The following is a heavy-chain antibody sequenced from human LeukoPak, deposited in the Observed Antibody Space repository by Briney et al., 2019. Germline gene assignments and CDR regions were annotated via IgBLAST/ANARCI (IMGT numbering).Heavy chain of an antibody. V-gene: IGHV3-33*06. Sequence: PGRWLRPSWTTAGFTKSKGGRGWVSQEKRKGLEWVALIWYDGSNVHYADSVNGRFTISRDNSNNTLYLQMSSLRAEDTAVYYCAKGDSSSWTPFDYWGQGTLVTDSS. CDR1: GFTKSKGG. CDR2: IWYDGSNV. J-gene: IGHJ4*02. CDR3: AKGDSSSWTPFDY. D-gene: IGHD6-13*01.